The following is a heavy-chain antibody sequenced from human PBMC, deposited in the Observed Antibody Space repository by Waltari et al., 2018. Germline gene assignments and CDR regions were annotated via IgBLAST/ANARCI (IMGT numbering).Heavy chain of an antibody. CDR1: GFTFTNFY. J-gene: IGHJ3*02. Sequence: QVQLVQSGAEVKRPGASVTVSCKASGFTFTNFYMHWVQQAPGQGLEWMGILNPSGGQKNYAQQFQGRITVTRDTSTSTTYMELRTLESDDTAVYYCARDQRAVPTASIYAFEIWGQGTVVTVSS. V-gene: IGHV1-46*01. D-gene: IGHD6-19*01. CDR2: LNPSGGQK. CDR3: ARDQRAVPTASIYAFEI.